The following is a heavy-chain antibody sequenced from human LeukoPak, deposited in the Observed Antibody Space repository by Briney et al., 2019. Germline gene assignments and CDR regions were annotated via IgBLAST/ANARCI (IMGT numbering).Heavy chain of an antibody. V-gene: IGHV3-21*01. D-gene: IGHD2-2*01. CDR3: ARPLWSTSRDY. Sequence: GGSLRLSCSASRFTFSSYTMNWVRQAPGKGLEWVSSIDPSSTYIYYADSVKGRFTISRDNAQNSLYLQMNSLRAEDTAVYYCARPLWSTSRDYWGQGTLVTVSS. CDR2: IDPSSTYI. J-gene: IGHJ4*02. CDR1: RFTFSSYT.